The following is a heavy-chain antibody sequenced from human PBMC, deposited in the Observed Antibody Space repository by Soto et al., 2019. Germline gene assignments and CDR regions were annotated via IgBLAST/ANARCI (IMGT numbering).Heavy chain of an antibody. J-gene: IGHJ5*02. CDR1: GYTFTNYG. CDR2: FNPKNGNT. D-gene: IGHD3-3*01. V-gene: IGHV1-18*01. CDR3: AGVNFGVPFCS. Sequence: ASVKVSCKASGYTFTNYGINWLRQARGQGIEWMGWFNPKNGNTNYAQTFEGRLTLTTDTSTSTAYMELSNLRSDDTAFYYCAGVNFGVPFCSWGQGTLVTVSS.